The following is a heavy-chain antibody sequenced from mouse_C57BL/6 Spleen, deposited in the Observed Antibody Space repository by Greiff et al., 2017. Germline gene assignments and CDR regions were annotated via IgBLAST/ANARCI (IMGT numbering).Heavy chain of an antibody. CDR2: ISSGSSTI. Sequence: VQLKESGGGLVKPGGSLKLSCAASGFTFSDYGMHWVRQAPEKGLEWVAYISSGSSTIYYADTVKGRFTISRDNAKNTLFLQMTSLRSEDTAMYYCARPGDEDYFDYWGQGTTLTVSS. J-gene: IGHJ2*01. V-gene: IGHV5-17*01. CDR1: GFTFSDYG. D-gene: IGHD3-3*01. CDR3: ARPGDEDYFDY.